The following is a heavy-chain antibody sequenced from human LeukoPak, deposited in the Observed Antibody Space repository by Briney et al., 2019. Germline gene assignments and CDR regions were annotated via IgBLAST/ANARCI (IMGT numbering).Heavy chain of an antibody. CDR3: ARGECTNGVCYGGVDY. V-gene: IGHV4-4*07. Sequence: SETLSLTCNVSGVSISSYYWSWIRQPAGKGLEWIGRIHTSGSTNYNPSLKSRVTMSVDTSKNQFSLKLSSVTAADTAVYYCARGECTNGVCYGGVDYWGQGTLVTVSS. J-gene: IGHJ4*02. D-gene: IGHD2-8*01. CDR1: GVSISSYY. CDR2: IHTSGST.